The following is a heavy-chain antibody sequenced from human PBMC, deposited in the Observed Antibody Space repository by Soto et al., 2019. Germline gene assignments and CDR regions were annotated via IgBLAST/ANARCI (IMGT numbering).Heavy chain of an antibody. V-gene: IGHV1-3*01. J-gene: IGHJ5*02. CDR2: INAGNGNT. Sequence: GASVKVSCKASGYTFTNYAIHWVRQAPGQRLEWMGWINAGNGNTKYSENFEGRVTFTRDTVATTLYMELTSLTSEDTAVYFCGRDQSGIGWYVDWFDPWGQGTLVTVSS. CDR3: GRDQSGIGWYVDWFDP. CDR1: GYTFTNYA. D-gene: IGHD6-19*01.